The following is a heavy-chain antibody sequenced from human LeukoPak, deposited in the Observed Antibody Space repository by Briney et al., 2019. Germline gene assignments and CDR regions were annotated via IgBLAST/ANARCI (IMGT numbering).Heavy chain of an antibody. D-gene: IGHD3-10*01. J-gene: IGHJ4*02. Sequence: ASVKVSCKVSGYTLTELSMHRVRQAPGKGLEWMGGFDPEDGETIYAQKFQGRVTMTEDTSTDTAYMELSSLRSEDTAVYYCATVYYYGSGSLGSFDYWGQGTLVTVSS. CDR3: ATVYYYGSGSLGSFDY. CDR2: FDPEDGET. V-gene: IGHV1-24*01. CDR1: GYTLTELS.